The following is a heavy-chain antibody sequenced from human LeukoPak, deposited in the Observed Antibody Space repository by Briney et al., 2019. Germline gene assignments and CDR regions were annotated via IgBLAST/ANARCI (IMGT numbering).Heavy chain of an antibody. CDR2: IIPILGIA. J-gene: IGHJ3*02. CDR1: GGTFSSYA. Sequence: ASVKVSCKASGGTFSSYAISWVRQAPGQGLEWMGRIIPILGIANYAQKFQGRVTITADKSTSTAYMELSSLRSEDTAVYYCARRCGDCYSNHDAFDIWGQGTMVTVSS. CDR3: ARRCGDCYSNHDAFDI. D-gene: IGHD2-21*02. V-gene: IGHV1-69*04.